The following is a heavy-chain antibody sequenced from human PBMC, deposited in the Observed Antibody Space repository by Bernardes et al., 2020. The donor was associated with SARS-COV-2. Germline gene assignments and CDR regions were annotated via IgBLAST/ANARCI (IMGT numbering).Heavy chain of an antibody. Sequence: AGSLILSCAASGFAFSSHWMHWVRQDAGQGLVWLSRMNMDGSTKDYAASVKGRFTISRDNAKNTLYLQMNNLRLDDRAVYYCVRGSPPGISGGPWTSEYWGQGTLVTVSS. D-gene: IGHD3-3*02. J-gene: IGHJ4*02. V-gene: IGHV3-74*01. CDR1: GFAFSSHW. CDR3: VRGSPPGISGGPWTSEY. CDR2: MNMDGSTK.